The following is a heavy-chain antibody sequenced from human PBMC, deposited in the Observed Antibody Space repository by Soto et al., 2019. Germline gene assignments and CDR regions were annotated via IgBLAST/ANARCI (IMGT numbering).Heavy chain of an antibody. CDR2: ISSSSSTI. CDR3: ARPEYSSSSYGMDV. J-gene: IGHJ6*02. D-gene: IGHD6-6*01. CDR1: GFACSSWS. V-gene: IGHV3-48*02. Sequence: PWGSLRLAWGGSGFACSSWSMKWVRQAPGKGLEWVSYISSSSSTIYYADSVKGRFTISRDNAKNSLYLQMNSLRDEDTAVYYCARPEYSSSSYGMDVWGQGTTVTVSS.